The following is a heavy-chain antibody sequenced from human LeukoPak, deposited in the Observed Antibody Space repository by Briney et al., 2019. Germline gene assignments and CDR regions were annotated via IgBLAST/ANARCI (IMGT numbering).Heavy chain of an antibody. CDR2: IYTSGST. D-gene: IGHD1-7*01. CDR3: ARERAELGLIDY. Sequence: SETLSLTCTVSGGSISSYYWSWVRQPAGKGLEWIGRIYTSGSTNYNPSLKSRVTMSVDTSKNQFSLKLSSVTAADTAVYYCARERAELGLIDYWGQGTLVTVSS. V-gene: IGHV4-4*07. CDR1: GGSISSYY. J-gene: IGHJ4*02.